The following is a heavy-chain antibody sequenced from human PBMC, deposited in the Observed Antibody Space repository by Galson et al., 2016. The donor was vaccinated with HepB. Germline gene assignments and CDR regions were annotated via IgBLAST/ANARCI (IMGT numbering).Heavy chain of an antibody. Sequence: TLSLTCSVSGGSVNSGGYYWTWIRQQPGKGLEWIGYMYNNGNSYYNPSLKSRVTISLDMSKNQFSLRLTSVTAADTALYYCAAGDASGEYYYAYDIWGQGTSVTVSS. CDR2: MYNNGNS. J-gene: IGHJ3*02. D-gene: IGHD2/OR15-2a*01. V-gene: IGHV4-31*03. CDR3: AAGDASGEYYYAYDI. CDR1: GGSVNSGGYY.